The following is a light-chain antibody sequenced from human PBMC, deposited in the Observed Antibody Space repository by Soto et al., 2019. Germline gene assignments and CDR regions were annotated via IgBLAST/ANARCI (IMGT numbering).Light chain of an antibody. CDR2: DVS. Sequence: QAVLTQPASVSASPVQSITIPSTRNSSDVGGYNYVSWYRQHPGRAPKLMIYDVSNRPSGVSNRFSGSKSGDTASLTISGLQAEDEADYYCSSYTRSSTYVFGTGTKVTVL. V-gene: IGLV2-14*01. CDR1: SSDVGGYNY. CDR3: SSYTRSSTYV. J-gene: IGLJ1*01.